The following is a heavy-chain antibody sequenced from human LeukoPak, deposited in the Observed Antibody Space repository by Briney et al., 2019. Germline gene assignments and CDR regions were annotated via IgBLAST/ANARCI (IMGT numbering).Heavy chain of an antibody. Sequence: GGSLRLSCAASGFTFSSYAMHWVRQAPGKGLEWVAVISYDGSNKYYADSVKGRFTISRDNSKNTLYLQMNSLRAEDTAVYYCAASEKAGYCSSTSCPPGPWGQGTLATVSS. CDR3: AASEKAGYCSSTSCPPGP. D-gene: IGHD2-2*01. V-gene: IGHV3-30*01. J-gene: IGHJ5*02. CDR1: GFTFSSYA. CDR2: ISYDGSNK.